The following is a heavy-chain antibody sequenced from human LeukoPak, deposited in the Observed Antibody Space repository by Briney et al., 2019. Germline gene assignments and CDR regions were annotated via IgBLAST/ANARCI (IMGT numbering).Heavy chain of an antibody. J-gene: IGHJ5*02. Sequence: SETLSLTCTVSGGSIGSDIFYWSWIRQPAGKGLEWIGRIYSNGRTNYNPSLKSRVTMSADTSKSQFSLNLKSVTAADTAVYYCARLGAYCADDCYSYFDPWGQGILVTVSS. D-gene: IGHD2-21*01. V-gene: IGHV4-61*02. CDR3: ARLGAYCADDCYSYFDP. CDR1: GGSIGSDIFY. CDR2: IYSNGRT.